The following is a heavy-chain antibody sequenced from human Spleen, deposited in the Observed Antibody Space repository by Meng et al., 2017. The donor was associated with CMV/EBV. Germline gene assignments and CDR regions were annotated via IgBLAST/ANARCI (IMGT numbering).Heavy chain of an antibody. D-gene: IGHD3-22*01. CDR1: GFTFGSYS. J-gene: IGHJ4*02. CDR3: ARSANYYDSSGYWSGYFDY. CDR2: ISSSSSYI. V-gene: IGHV3-21*01. Sequence: EVQLVESGGXLVKPGGSLXLSCAASGFTFGSYSMNWVRQAPGKGLEWVSSISSSSSYIYYADSVKGRFTISRDNAKNSLYLQMNSLRAEDTAVYYCARSANYYDSSGYWSGYFDYWGQGTLVTVSS.